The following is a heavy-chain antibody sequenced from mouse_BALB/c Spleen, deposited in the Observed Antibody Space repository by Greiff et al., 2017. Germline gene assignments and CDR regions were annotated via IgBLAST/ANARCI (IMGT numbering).Heavy chain of an antibody. V-gene: IGHV2-6-5*01. CDR1: GFSLTDYG. CDR2: IWGGGST. Sequence: VQLQQSGPGLVAPSQSLSITCTVSGFSLTDYGVSWIRQPPGKGLEWLGVIWGGGSTYYNSALKSRLSISKDNSKSQVFLKMNSLQTDDTAMYYCAKHSSLYYYAMDYWGQGTSVTVSS. CDR3: AKHSSLYYYAMDY. J-gene: IGHJ4*01. D-gene: IGHD2-3*01.